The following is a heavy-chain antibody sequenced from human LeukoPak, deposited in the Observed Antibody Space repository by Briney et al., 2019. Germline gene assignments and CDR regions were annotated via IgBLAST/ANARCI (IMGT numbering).Heavy chain of an antibody. V-gene: IGHV4-61*02. D-gene: IGHD5-24*01. CDR2: IYTSGST. Sequence: SQTLSLTCTVSGGSISSGSYYWSWIRQPAGKGLEWIGRIYTSGSTNYNPSLKSRVTISVDTSKNQFSLKLSSVTAADTAVYYRARDWGDGPNYGMDVWGQGTTVTVSS. CDR3: ARDWGDGPNYGMDV. CDR1: GGSISSGSYY. J-gene: IGHJ6*02.